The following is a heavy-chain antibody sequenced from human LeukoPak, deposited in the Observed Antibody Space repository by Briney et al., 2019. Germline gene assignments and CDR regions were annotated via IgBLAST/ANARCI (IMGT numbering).Heavy chain of an antibody. D-gene: IGHD3-10*01. CDR1: GYSFTSYW. CDR3: ARQARDFDAFDI. CDR2: IYPGDSDT. J-gene: IGHJ3*02. Sequence: GEALKISCKGSGYSFTSYWIGWVRQMPGKGLEGMGIIYPGDSDTRYSPSFQGQVPISADKSISTAYLQWSSLKASDTAMYYCARQARDFDAFDIWGQGTMVTVSS. V-gene: IGHV5-51*01.